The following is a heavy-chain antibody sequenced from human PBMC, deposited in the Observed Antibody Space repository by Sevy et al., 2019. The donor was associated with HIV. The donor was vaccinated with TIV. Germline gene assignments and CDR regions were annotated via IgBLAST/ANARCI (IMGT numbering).Heavy chain of an antibody. J-gene: IGHJ4*02. CDR2: IYHSGYS. V-gene: IGHV4-38-2*01. CDR3: ARAIGTQVAGLYYFDY. D-gene: IGHD6-19*01. CDR1: GYSISSDYY. Sequence: SETVSLTCAVSGYSISSDYYWGWIRQPPGKGLEWIGSIYHSGYSYYNPSLKSRVTISVDTSKNQFSLRLSSVTAADTAVYYSARAIGTQVAGLYYFDYWGQGTLVTVSS.